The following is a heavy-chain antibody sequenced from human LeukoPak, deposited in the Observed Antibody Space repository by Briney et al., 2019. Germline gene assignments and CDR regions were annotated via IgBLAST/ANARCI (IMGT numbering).Heavy chain of an antibody. D-gene: IGHD3-10*01. V-gene: IGHV3-11*06. CDR1: GFTFSDYY. Sequence: PGGSLRLSCAVSGFTFSDYYMSWIRQAPGKGLEWVSYVSSSSSYTNYADSVKGRFTISRDNAKNSLYLQMNSLRAEDTAVYYCARNGWDRGPPNWFDPWGQGTLVTVSS. CDR2: VSSSSSYT. CDR3: ARNGWDRGPPNWFDP. J-gene: IGHJ5*02.